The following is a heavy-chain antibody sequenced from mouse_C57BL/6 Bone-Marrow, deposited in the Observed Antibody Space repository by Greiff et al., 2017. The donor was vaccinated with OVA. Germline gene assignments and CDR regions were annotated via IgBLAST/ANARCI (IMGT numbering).Heavy chain of an antibody. Sequence: EVKLMESGPELVKPGASVKIPCKASGYTFTDYNMDWVKQSHGKSLEWIGDINPNNGGTIYNQKFKGKATLTVDKSSSTAYMDLRSLTSEDTAVYYCAIYYYEAMDYWGQGTSVTVSS. CDR1: GYTFTDYN. D-gene: IGHD1-1*01. J-gene: IGHJ4*01. V-gene: IGHV1-18*01. CDR2: INPNNGGT. CDR3: AIYYYEAMDY.